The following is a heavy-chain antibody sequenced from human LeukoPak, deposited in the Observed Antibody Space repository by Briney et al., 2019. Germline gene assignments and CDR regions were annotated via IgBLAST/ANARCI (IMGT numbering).Heavy chain of an antibody. CDR3: AKETDYYDSSGYYYY. V-gene: IGHV3-30*18. J-gene: IGHJ4*02. D-gene: IGHD3-22*01. CDR2: ISYDGSNK. Sequence: PGRSLRLSCAASGFTYSSYGMHWVRQAPGKGLEWVAVISYDGSNKYYADSVKGRFTISRDNSKNTLYLQMNSLRAEDTAVYYCAKETDYYDSSGYYYYWGQGTLVTVSS. CDR1: GFTYSSYG.